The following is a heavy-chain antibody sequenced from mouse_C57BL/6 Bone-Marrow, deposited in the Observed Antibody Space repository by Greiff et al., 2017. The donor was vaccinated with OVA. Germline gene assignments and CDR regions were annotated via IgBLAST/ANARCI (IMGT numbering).Heavy chain of an antibody. Sequence: QVHVKQPGAELVKPGASVKLSCKASGYTFTSYWMHWVKQRPGQGLEWIGMIHPNSGSTNYNEKFKSKATLTVDKSSSTAYMQLSSLTSEDSAVYYCARSEVYYGSSYGYAMDYWGQGTSVTVSS. CDR1: GYTFTSYW. CDR3: ARSEVYYGSSYGYAMDY. D-gene: IGHD1-1*01. CDR2: IHPNSGST. J-gene: IGHJ4*01. V-gene: IGHV1-64*01.